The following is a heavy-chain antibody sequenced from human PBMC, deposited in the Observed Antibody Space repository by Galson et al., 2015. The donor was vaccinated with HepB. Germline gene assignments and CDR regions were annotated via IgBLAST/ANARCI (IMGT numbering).Heavy chain of an antibody. CDR3: AKVRYGYYYYYYGMDV. CDR2: ISYDGSNK. J-gene: IGHJ6*02. CDR1: GFTFSSYG. Sequence: SLRLSCAASGFTFSSYGMHWVRQAPGKGLEWVAVISYDGSNKYYADSVKGRFTISRDNSKNTLYLQMNSLRAEDTAVYYCAKVRYGYYYYYYGMDVWGQGTTVTVSS. V-gene: IGHV3-30*18. D-gene: IGHD5-18*01.